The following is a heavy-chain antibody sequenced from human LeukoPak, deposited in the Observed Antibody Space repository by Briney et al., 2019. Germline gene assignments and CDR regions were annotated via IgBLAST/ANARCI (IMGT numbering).Heavy chain of an antibody. V-gene: IGHV3-30-3*01. J-gene: IGHJ4*02. CDR3: ARYDY. CDR1: GFTFSSYA. Sequence: GRSLRLSCAASGFTFSSYAMHWVRQAPGKGLEWVAVISYDGSNKYYADSVKGRFTISRDDSKNTLYLQMNSLRAEDTAVYYCARYDYWGQGTLVTVSS. CDR2: ISYDGSNK.